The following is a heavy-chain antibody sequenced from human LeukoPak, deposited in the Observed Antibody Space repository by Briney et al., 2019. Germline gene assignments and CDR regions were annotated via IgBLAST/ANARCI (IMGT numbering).Heavy chain of an antibody. CDR2: ITGSGGDA. CDR3: AKGLKGCSGSSCYYFFYF. Sequence: PGGSLRLSCAASGFTFSNYAMNWVRQAPGKGLEWVSSITGSGGDAYYADSVKGRFTISRDNSKNTLDLQMNSLRAEDTAVYYCAKGLKGCSGSSCYYFFYFWGQGALITVSS. D-gene: IGHD2-15*01. CDR1: GFTFSNYA. J-gene: IGHJ4*02. V-gene: IGHV3-23*01.